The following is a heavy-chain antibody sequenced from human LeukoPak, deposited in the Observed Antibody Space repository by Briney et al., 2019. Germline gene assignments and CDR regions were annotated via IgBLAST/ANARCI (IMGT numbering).Heavy chain of an antibody. V-gene: IGHV4-61*02. CDR2: IYTSGST. D-gene: IGHD5-18*01. J-gene: IGHJ6*02. CDR3: ARYRWGYSLKENYYYYYGMDV. CDR1: GGSISSGSYY. Sequence: SETLSLTCTVSGGSISSGSYYWSWIRQPAGKGLEWIGRIYTSGSTNYNPSLKSRVTISVDTSKSQFSLKLSSVTAADTAVYYCARYRWGYSLKENYYYYYGMDVWGQGTTVTVSS.